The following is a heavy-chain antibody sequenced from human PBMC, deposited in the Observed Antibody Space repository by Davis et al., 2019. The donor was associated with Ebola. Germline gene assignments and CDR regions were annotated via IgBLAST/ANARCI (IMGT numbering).Heavy chain of an antibody. J-gene: IGHJ6*04. CDR1: GGSISRYY. Sequence: SETLSLTCTVSGGSISRYYWSWIRQPPGKGLEWIGYIYYSGSTNYNPSLKSRVTISVDTSKNQFSLKLSSVTAADTAVYYCARVRSGYYGMDVWGKGTTVTVSS. D-gene: IGHD3-3*01. V-gene: IGHV4-59*01. CDR3: ARVRSGYYGMDV. CDR2: IYYSGST.